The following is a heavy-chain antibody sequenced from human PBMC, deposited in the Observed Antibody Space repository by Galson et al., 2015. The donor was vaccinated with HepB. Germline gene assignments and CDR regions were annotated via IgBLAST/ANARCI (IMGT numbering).Heavy chain of an antibody. V-gene: IGHV3-33*01. CDR2: IWYNGANQ. J-gene: IGHJ4*02. CDR3: ARDGYNNHHAMDV. CDR1: GVPFSSYG. D-gene: IGHD3-9*01. Sequence: SLRLSCAASGVPFSSYGMHWVRQAPGKGLEWVAFIWYNGANQDYADSVKGRFTISRDSAKNTLFLQMNSLRAEDTAVYYCARDGYNNHHAMDVWGQGTLVTVSS.